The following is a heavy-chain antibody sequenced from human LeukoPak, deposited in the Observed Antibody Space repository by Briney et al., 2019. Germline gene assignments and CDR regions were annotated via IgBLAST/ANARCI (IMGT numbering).Heavy chain of an antibody. D-gene: IGHD1-26*01. CDR1: GGTFSRYA. CDR2: FIPIFGTT. Sequence: ASVKVSCKASGGTFSRYAISWVRQAPGQGLEWMGGFIPIFGTTNYAQKFQGRVTITADESTSTVYMEMSSLTSEDTAVYYCARVQLGGSYFFDYWGQGTLVTVSS. V-gene: IGHV1-69*13. J-gene: IGHJ4*02. CDR3: ARVQLGGSYFFDY.